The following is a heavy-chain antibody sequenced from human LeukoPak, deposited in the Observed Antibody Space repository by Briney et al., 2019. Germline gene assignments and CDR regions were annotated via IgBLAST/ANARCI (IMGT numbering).Heavy chain of an antibody. D-gene: IGHD3-16*01. CDR1: GFSFSDYD. V-gene: IGHV3-21*01. CDR3: GKAFPPLRTSSAGDL. J-gene: IGHJ1*01. CDR2: ISGRSSHV. Sequence: GGSLRLSCSASGFSFSDYDMNWVRQAPGKGLEWVSTISGRSSHVYYGESVKGRFTISRDNAKNSLYLQLDSLGVEDTAVYYCGKAFPPLRTSSAGDLWGQGTLVTVSS.